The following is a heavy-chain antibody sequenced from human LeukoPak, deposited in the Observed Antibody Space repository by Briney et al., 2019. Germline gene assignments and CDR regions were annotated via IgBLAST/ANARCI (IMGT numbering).Heavy chain of an antibody. D-gene: IGHD6-13*01. CDR3: AREAHGAAAGFDY. J-gene: IGHJ4*02. CDR1: GFTFSSYG. CDR2: ISSSSSTI. V-gene: IGHV3-48*01. Sequence: GGSLRLSCAASGFTFSSYGMHWVRQAPGKGLEWVSYISSSSSTIYYADSVKGRFTISRDNAKNSLYLQMNSLRAEDTAVYYCAREAHGAAAGFDYWGQGTLVTVSS.